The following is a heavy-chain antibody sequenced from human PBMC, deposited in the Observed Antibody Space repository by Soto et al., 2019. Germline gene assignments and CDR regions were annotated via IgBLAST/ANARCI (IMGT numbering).Heavy chain of an antibody. J-gene: IGHJ6*03. CDR2: INHSGST. D-gene: IGHD3-10*01. Sequence: PSETLSLTCAVYGGSFSGYYWSWIRQPPGKGLEWIGEINHSGSTNYNPSLKSRVTISVDTSKNQFSLKLSSVTAADTAVYYCARDIRVVQTHGGSTKLYYMDVWGKGTTVTVSS. CDR3: ARDIRVVQTHGGSTKLYYMDV. CDR1: GGSFSGYY. V-gene: IGHV4-34*01.